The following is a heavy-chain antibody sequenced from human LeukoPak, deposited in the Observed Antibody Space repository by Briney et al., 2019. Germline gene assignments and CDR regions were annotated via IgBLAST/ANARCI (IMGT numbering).Heavy chain of an antibody. J-gene: IGHJ4*02. CDR2: IYPGDSDT. CDR1: GYSFTSYW. Sequence: PGESLKISCKGSGYSFTSYWIGWVRQMPGKGLEWMGIIYPGDSDTRYSPSYQGKVTISADKSISTAYLQWSSLKASDTAMYYCARWEVPAAKAYFDYWGQGTLVTVSS. CDR3: ARWEVPAAKAYFDY. D-gene: IGHD2-2*01. V-gene: IGHV5-51*01.